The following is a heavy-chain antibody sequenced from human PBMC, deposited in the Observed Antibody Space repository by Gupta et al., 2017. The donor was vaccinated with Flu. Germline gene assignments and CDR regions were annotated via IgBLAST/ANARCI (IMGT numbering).Heavy chain of an antibody. V-gene: IGHV4-34*01. CDR1: GGSMRGF. CDR3: ARTGGGWRNYYFVS. Sequence: QVQLHQWGPGLLKASETVPLTCSVPGGSMRGFWSWIRQTPGKVLEWIGEIDHSGRNNNNPPESGRVALSVDSAKKQFYLTFNYVNVDEAGVYYCARTGGGWRNYYFVSWGQGARVTVSS. J-gene: IGHJ4*02. D-gene: IGHD2-8*02. CDR2: IDHSGRN.